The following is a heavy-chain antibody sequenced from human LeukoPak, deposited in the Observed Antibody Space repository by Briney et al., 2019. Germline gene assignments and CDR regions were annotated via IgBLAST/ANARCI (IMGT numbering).Heavy chain of an antibody. V-gene: IGHV3-48*04. J-gene: IGHJ4*02. CDR3: AREGSGSYYEGGFGY. CDR2: ISSTSGTM. CDR1: GFTFGIYN. D-gene: IGHD1-26*01. Sequence: AGGSLRLSCAASGFTFGIYNMNWVRQAPGKGLEWLSYISSTSGTMYYADSVRGRFTISRDNAKNSLYLQMNSLRAEDTAVYYCAREGSGSYYEGGFGYWGQGTLVTVSS.